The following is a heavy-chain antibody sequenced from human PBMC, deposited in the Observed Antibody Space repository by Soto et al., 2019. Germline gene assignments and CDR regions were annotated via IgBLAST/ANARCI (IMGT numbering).Heavy chain of an antibody. V-gene: IGHV3-74*01. CDR3: ARFGQYYYDSSGYYGPDYFDY. D-gene: IGHD3-22*01. J-gene: IGHJ4*02. CDR1: GFTFSSYW. Sequence: PGGSLRLSCAASGFTFSSYWMHWVRQAPGKGLVWVSRINSDGSGTSYADSVKGRFTISRDNAKNTLYLQMNSLRAEDTAVYYFARFGQYYYDSSGYYGPDYFDYWGQGTLVTVSS. CDR2: INSDGSGT.